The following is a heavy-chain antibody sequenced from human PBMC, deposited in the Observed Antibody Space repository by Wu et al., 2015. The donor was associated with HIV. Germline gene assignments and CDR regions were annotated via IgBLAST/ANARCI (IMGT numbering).Heavy chain of an antibody. V-gene: IGHV1-69*13. CDR2: IIPIFGTA. Sequence: QVQLVQSGAEVKKPGSSVKVSCKASGGTFSSYAISWVRQAPGQGLEWMGRIIPIFGTANYAQKFQGRVTITADESTSTAYMELSSLRSEDTAVYYCARAGGKRITMVRGAPGAFDIWGQGTMVTVSS. J-gene: IGHJ3*02. CDR1: GGTFSSYA. D-gene: IGHD3-10*01. CDR3: ARAGGKRITMVRGAPGAFDI.